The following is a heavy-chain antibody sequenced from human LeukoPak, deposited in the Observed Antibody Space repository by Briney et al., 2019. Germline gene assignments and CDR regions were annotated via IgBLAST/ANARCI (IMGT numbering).Heavy chain of an antibody. CDR1: GYTFTSYA. CDR3: ARAPRKYYYGSGSPYGMDV. Sequence: GASVKVSCKASGYTFTSYAMNWVRQAPGLGLEWMGWINTNTGNPTYAQGFTGRFVFSLDTSVSTAYLQISSLKAEDTAVYYCARAPRKYYYGSGSPYGMDVWGQGTTVTVSS. D-gene: IGHD3-10*01. CDR2: INTNTGNP. V-gene: IGHV7-4-1*02. J-gene: IGHJ6*02.